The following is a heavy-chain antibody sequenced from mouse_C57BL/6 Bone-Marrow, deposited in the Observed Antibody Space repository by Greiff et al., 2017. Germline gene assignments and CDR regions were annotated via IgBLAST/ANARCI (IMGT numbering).Heavy chain of an antibody. D-gene: IGHD2-14*01. CDR2: INPNSGST. Sequence: QVQLQQPGAELVKPGASVKLSCKASGYTFTSYWMHWVKQRPGQGLEWIGMINPNSGSTNYNEKFKSKATLTVDKSSSTAYMQLSSLTSEDSAVYYCARIGVGLYFDVWGTGTTVTVSS. CDR1: GYTFTSYW. J-gene: IGHJ1*03. CDR3: ARIGVGLYFDV. V-gene: IGHV1-64*01.